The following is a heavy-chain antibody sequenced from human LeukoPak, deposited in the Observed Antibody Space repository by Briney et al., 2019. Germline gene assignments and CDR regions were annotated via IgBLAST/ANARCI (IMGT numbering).Heavy chain of an antibody. Sequence: SETLSLTCSASGASTSRRYWSWIRQSPGRTLEWIGHIYDGRDTRYNPSLTSRVTISVDTSRNQFSLSLTSVTAADTAIYYCAQTTGWPGFDFWGPGALVTVSS. J-gene: IGHJ4*02. CDR2: IYDGRDT. CDR3: AQTTGWPGFDF. CDR1: GASTSRRY. D-gene: IGHD6-19*01. V-gene: IGHV4-59*08.